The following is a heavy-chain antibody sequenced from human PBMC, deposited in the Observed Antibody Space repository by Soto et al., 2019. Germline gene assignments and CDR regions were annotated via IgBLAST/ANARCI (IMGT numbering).Heavy chain of an antibody. Sequence: QVLLQESGPGLLKPSQTLSLTCTFSGGCISSADYYWSWIRQHPGKGLEWIGYIHYSGRTYYNPSLNSRVTISPDSSKSQVSLTLNSVTAADTAVYYCAMNTVTYYYYMDVWGKGTTVTVSS. J-gene: IGHJ6*03. CDR2: IHYSGRT. V-gene: IGHV4-31*03. CDR1: GGCISSADYY. D-gene: IGHD4-17*01. CDR3: AMNTVTYYYYMDV.